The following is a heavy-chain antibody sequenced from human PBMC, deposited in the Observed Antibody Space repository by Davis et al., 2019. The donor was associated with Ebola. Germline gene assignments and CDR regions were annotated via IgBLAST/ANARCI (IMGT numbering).Heavy chain of an antibody. Sequence: GESLKISCAASGFTFSSYAMSWVRQAPGKGLEWVSAISGSGGSTYYADSVKGRFTISRDNSKNTLYLQMNSLRAEDTAVYYCAKDQQDLWFGELLPYYGMDVWGQGTTVTVSS. CDR2: ISGSGGST. CDR1: GFTFSSYA. CDR3: AKDQQDLWFGELLPYYGMDV. D-gene: IGHD3-10*01. V-gene: IGHV3-23*01. J-gene: IGHJ6*02.